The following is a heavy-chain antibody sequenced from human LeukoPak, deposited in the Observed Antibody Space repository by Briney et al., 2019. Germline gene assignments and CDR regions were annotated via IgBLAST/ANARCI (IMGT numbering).Heavy chain of an antibody. CDR2: ISSSSSYI. CDR1: GFTFSSYS. V-gene: IGHV3-21*01. Sequence: GGSLRLSCAASGFTFSSYSMNWVRQAPGKGLEWVSSISSSSSYIYYADSVKGRFTISRDNAKNSLYLQMNSLRAEDTAVYYCAGDRSSRPFAGDYWGQGTLVTVSS. D-gene: IGHD6-6*01. J-gene: IGHJ4*02. CDR3: AGDRSSRPFAGDY.